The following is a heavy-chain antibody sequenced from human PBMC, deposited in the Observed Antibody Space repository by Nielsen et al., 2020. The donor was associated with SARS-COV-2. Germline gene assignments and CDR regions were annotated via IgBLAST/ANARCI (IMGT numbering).Heavy chain of an antibody. D-gene: IGHD2-2*01. CDR3: ARSRGCSATSCFFDY. CDR1: GYTFTAYA. CDR2: INSESGNT. Sequence: ASVKVSCKASGYTFTAYAIHWVRQDPGQRLEWMGWINSESGNTKYSQKFRGRVTITRDTSASTAYMELSGLSSEDTAVYYCARSRGCSATSCFFDYWGQGALVTVSS. J-gene: IGHJ4*02. V-gene: IGHV1-3*04.